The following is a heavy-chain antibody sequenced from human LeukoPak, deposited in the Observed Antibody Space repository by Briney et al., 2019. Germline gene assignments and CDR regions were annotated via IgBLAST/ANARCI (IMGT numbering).Heavy chain of an antibody. D-gene: IGHD3-22*01. CDR1: GFTFSSYS. J-gene: IGHJ3*02. CDR3: AKDWRDYYASSGYDAFDI. V-gene: IGHV3-30*02. Sequence: TGGSLRLSCAASGFTFSSYSMNWVRQAPGKWLEWVAFIPYDGSNKYYADSVKGRFTISRDNSKNTLYLQMNSLRAEDTAVYYCAKDWRDYYASSGYDAFDIWGQGTMGTVSS. CDR2: IPYDGSNK.